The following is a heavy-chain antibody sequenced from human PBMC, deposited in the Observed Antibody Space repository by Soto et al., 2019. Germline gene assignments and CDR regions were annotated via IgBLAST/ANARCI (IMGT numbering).Heavy chain of an antibody. CDR3: AREGGITMVRGVICYYGMDV. D-gene: IGHD3-10*01. V-gene: IGHV3-48*02. CDR1: GFTFSSYS. CDR2: ISSSSSTI. Sequence: EVQLVESGGGLVQPGGSLRLSCAASGFTFSSYSMNWVRQAPGKGLEWVSYISSSSSTIYYADSVKGRFTVSRDNAKNSLYLQMNSLRDEDTAVYYCAREGGITMVRGVICYYGMDVWGQGTTVTVSS. J-gene: IGHJ6*02.